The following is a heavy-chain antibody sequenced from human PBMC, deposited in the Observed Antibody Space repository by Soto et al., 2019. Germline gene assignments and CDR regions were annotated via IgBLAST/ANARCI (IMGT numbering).Heavy chain of an antibody. D-gene: IGHD2-21*02. CDR3: AGCNMIGFGTDIAPLYYFEH. J-gene: IGHJ4*02. CDR1: GGTFSNYA. V-gene: IGHV1-69*01. CDR2: IIPILGAS. Sequence: QVQLVQSGADVKKPGSSVKVSCKASGGTFSNYAISWLRQAPGQGPEWMGGIIPILGASTYAQKFQGRVTIFAHESTGAAYLELSSLRSDDTAVYSCAGCNMIGFGTDIAPLYYFEHWGQGTLVTVSS.